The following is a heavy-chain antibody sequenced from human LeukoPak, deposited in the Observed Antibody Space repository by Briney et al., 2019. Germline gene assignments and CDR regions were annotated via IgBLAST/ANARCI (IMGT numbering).Heavy chain of an antibody. J-gene: IGHJ4*02. CDR1: GGTFSSYA. D-gene: IGHD2-15*01. V-gene: IGHV1-69*13. CDR2: IIPIFGTA. CDR3: ARDGDYCSGGSCYPAYYFDY. Sequence: SVKVSCKASGGTFSSYAISWVRQAPGQGLEWMGRIIPIFGTANYAQKFQGRVTITADESTSTAYMELSSLRSEDTAVYYCARDGDYCSGGSCYPAYYFDYWGQGTLVTVSS.